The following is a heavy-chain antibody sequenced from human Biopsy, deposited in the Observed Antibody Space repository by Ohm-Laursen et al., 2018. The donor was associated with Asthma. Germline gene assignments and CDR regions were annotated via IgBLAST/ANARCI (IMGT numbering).Heavy chain of an antibody. CDR1: GYTFNSAG. CDR3: ARAVDYSHYYGIDV. Sequence: ASVTVSCKPSGYTFNSAGITWVRQAPGQGIEWMGWVCVYNGNRKVAQKLQYRVTMITDTSTSTAYMELRNLRSDDSAVYFCARAVDYSHYYGIDVWGQGTTVTVS. V-gene: IGHV1-18*01. CDR2: VCVYNGNR. J-gene: IGHJ6*02. D-gene: IGHD3-10*01.